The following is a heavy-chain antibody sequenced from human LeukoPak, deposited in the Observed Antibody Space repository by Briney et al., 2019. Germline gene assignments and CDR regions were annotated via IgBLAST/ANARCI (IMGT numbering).Heavy chain of an antibody. J-gene: IGHJ4*02. CDR3: ARETTGRDYFDY. CDR2: ISHTENT. Sequence: PSETLSLTCTVSGGSISSYYWSWIRQPPGKGLEWIGYISHTENTKYNPSLKSRVTISVDTSENQFSLKLTSVTAADTAVYYCARETTGRDYFDYWGQGTLVTVSS. D-gene: IGHD1-14*01. CDR1: GGSISSYY. V-gene: IGHV4-59*01.